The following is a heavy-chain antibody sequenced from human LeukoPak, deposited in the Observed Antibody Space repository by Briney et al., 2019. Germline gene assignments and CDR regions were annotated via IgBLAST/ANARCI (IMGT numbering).Heavy chain of an antibody. CDR2: MFYGGNT. CDR3: ARGGEVRGVTGFDY. J-gene: IGHJ4*02. Sequence: SETLSLTCTVSGGSIHNSSYYWGWIRQPPGKGLEWIGSMFYGGNTYLNPSLKSRVTISVDTSKNQFSLQLNSVTPEDTAVYYCARGGEVRGVTGFDYWGQGTLVTVSS. CDR1: GGSIHNSSYY. V-gene: IGHV4-39*01. D-gene: IGHD3-10*01.